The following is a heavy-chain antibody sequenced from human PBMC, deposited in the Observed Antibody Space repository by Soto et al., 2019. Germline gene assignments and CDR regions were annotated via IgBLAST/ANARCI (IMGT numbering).Heavy chain of an antibody. CDR2: IYHSGST. D-gene: IGHD1-26*01. CDR3: SRTQWGKLDY. J-gene: IGHJ4*02. Sequence: QLQLQESGSGLVKPSQTLSLTCAVSGGSISSGGYSWSWIRQPPGKGLEWIGYIYHSGSTYYNPSLKRRVPISVDRSQHQFSLKLSSVPAADTAVYYCSRTQWGKLDYSGQGTLVTVSS. V-gene: IGHV4-30-2*01. CDR1: GGSISSGGYS.